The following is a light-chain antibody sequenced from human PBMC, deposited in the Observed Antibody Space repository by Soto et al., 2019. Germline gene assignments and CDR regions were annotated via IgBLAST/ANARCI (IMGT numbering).Light chain of an antibody. CDR2: EVT. Sequence: QSVLTQPASVSGSPGQSITISCTGTSSDVCGYNFVSWYQQHPYKAPKLMIYEVTNRPSGVSNRFSGSKSGNTASLTISGLQDEEEADYSCSSYGSGSTYVFGTGTKVTV. CDR3: SSYGSGSTYV. CDR1: SSDVCGYNF. V-gene: IGLV2-14*01. J-gene: IGLJ1*01.